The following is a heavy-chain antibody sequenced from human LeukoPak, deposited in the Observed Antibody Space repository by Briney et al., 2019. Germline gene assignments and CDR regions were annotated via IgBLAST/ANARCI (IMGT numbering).Heavy chain of an antibody. Sequence: PSETLSLTCTVSGGSISSYYWSWIRQPPGKGLEWIGYIYYSGSTNYNPSLKSRVTISVDTSKNQFSLKLSSVTAADTAVYYCASSSSGYYYLDYWGQGTLVTVSS. CDR3: ASSSSGYYYLDY. CDR2: IYYSGST. CDR1: GGSISSYY. D-gene: IGHD3-22*01. V-gene: IGHV4-59*01. J-gene: IGHJ4*02.